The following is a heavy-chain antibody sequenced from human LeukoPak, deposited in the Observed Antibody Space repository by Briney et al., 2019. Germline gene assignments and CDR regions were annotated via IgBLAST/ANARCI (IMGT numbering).Heavy chain of an antibody. CDR3: ASCSSTNCY. J-gene: IGHJ4*02. D-gene: IGHD2-2*01. V-gene: IGHV3-21*01. Sequence: GGSLRLSCATSGFTFSIYTVNWVRQAPGKGLEWVSSISGSNTYIYYADSVKGRFTISRDNAKNSLYLQMNSLRAEDTAVYYCASCSSTNCYWGQGTLVTVSS. CDR2: ISGSNTYI. CDR1: GFTFSIYT.